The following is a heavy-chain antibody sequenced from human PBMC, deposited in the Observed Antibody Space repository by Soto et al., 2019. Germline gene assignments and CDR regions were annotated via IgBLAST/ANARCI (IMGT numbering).Heavy chain of an antibody. CDR2: MNPNTGDT. CDR3: TRGDGYIFDY. D-gene: IGHD5-12*01. Sequence: QVQLLQSGAEVKKPGASVKVSCKASGYTFISYDINWVRQATGQGLEWMGWMNPNTGDTGYAQKFQGRVTMTRTTSLKTDNLQFSTLRADATSVYFCTRGDGYIFDYWGQGTLVTGSS. CDR1: GYTFISYD. J-gene: IGHJ4*02. V-gene: IGHV1-8*01.